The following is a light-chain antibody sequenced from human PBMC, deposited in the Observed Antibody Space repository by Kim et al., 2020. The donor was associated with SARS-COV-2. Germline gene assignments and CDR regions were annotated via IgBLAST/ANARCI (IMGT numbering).Light chain of an antibody. Sequence: SASVGDRVTITCQASQDISNYLNWYQQKPGKAPKLLIYDASNLETGVPTRFSGSGSGTDFTFTISSLQPEDSETYYCQQYDNLPYTFGQGTKLEI. J-gene: IGKJ2*01. CDR2: DAS. CDR3: QQYDNLPYT. V-gene: IGKV1-33*01. CDR1: QDISNY.